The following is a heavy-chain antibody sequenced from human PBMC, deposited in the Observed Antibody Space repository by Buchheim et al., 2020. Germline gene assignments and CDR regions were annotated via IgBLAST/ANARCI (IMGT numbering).Heavy chain of an antibody. CDR2: IIPILGTA. D-gene: IGHD1-26*01. CDR3: AKGRREVPQYYYAMDV. V-gene: IGHV1-69*01. Sequence: QVHLVQSGAEVMKPGSSVKVSCKASGGPFSTYALNWLRQAPGQRLEWMGGIIPILGTAHYAQKFQVRVTITADESTSTAYMELSSLRSEDTAVYYCAKGRREVPQYYYAMDVWGQGT. J-gene: IGHJ6*02. CDR1: GGPFSTYA.